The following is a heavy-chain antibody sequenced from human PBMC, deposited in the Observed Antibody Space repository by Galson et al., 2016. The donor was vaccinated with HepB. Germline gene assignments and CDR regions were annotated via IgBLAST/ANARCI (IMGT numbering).Heavy chain of an antibody. CDR3: ASSVRGSGSPPGGY. V-gene: IGHV3-74*01. CDR1: GFTFSTYW. Sequence: SLRLSCAASGFTFSTYWMHWVRQAPGKGLVWVSRINSDGSSTGFADSVKGRFTISRDNAKSTLYLQMNSLRAEDTAVYYCASSVRGSGSPPGGYWGQGTLVTVSS. J-gene: IGHJ4*02. CDR2: INSDGSST. D-gene: IGHD3-10*01.